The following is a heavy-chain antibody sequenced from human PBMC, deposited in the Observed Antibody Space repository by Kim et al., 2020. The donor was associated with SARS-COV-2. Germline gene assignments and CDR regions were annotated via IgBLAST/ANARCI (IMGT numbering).Heavy chain of an antibody. CDR3: ARDNVSGSSGFDP. V-gene: IGHV4-4*07. D-gene: IGHD1-26*01. CDR1: GGSISSYY. CDR2: IYTSGST. Sequence: SETLSLTCTVSGGSISSYYWSWIWQPAGKGLEWIGRIYTSGSTNYNPSLKSRVTMSVDTSKNQFSLKLSSVTAADTAVYYCARDNVSGSSGFDPWGQGTLVTVSS. J-gene: IGHJ5*02.